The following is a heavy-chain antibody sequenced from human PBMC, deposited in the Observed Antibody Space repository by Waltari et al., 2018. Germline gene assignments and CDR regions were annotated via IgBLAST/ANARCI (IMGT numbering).Heavy chain of an antibody. D-gene: IGHD2-2*01. CDR1: GFTFSSYS. V-gene: IGHV3-21*01. Sequence: EVQLVESGGGLVKPGGSLRLSCAASGFTFSSYSMNWVRQAPGKGLGWVSSISSSSSYIYYADSGKGRFTISRDNAKNSLYLQMNSLRAEDTAVYYCARDPRYCSSTSCHDYWGQGTLVTVSS. J-gene: IGHJ4*02. CDR2: ISSSSSYI. CDR3: ARDPRYCSSTSCHDY.